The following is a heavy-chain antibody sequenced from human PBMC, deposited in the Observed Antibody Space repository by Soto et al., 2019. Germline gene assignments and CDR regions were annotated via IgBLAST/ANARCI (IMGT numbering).Heavy chain of an antibody. V-gene: IGHV1-18*04. CDR2: ISAYNGNT. D-gene: IGHD3-3*01. CDR1: GYTFTSYG. J-gene: IGHJ6*04. Sequence: GASVKVSCKASGYTFTSYGISWVRQAPGQGLEWMGWISAYNGNTNYAQKLQGRVTMTTDTSTSTAYMELRSLRSDDTAVYYCARYYDFWGGYYRLDGMDVWGKGTTVTVSS. CDR3: ARYYDFWGGYYRLDGMDV.